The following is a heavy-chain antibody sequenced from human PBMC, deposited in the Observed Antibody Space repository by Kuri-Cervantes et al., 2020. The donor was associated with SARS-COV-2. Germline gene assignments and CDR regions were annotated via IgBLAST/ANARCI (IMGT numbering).Heavy chain of an antibody. CDR2: IRYDGSNK. CDR1: GFTFSSYG. D-gene: IGHD1-7*01. Sequence: GESLKISFAASGFTFSSYGMHWVRQAPGKGLEWVAFIRYDGSNKYYADSVKGRFTISRDNSKNTLYLQVNSLRAEDTAVYYCAKEERITGTPWDYWGQGTLVTVSS. CDR3: AKEERITGTPWDY. J-gene: IGHJ4*02. V-gene: IGHV3-30*02.